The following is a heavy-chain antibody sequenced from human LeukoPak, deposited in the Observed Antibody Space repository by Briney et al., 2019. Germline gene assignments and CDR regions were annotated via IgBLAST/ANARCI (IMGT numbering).Heavy chain of an antibody. V-gene: IGHV3-9*01. D-gene: IGHD6-19*01. CDR1: GFTFSSYW. Sequence: GGSLRLSCAASGFTFSSYWMSWVRQPPGKGLEWVSGISWNSGTIDYADSVRGRFTISRDNAKNSLYLQMDSLRVEDTAFYYCAKDNRRHYTSGPNPDSLHWGQGALVTVSS. CDR3: AKDNRRHYTSGPNPDSLH. J-gene: IGHJ4*02. CDR2: ISWNSGTI.